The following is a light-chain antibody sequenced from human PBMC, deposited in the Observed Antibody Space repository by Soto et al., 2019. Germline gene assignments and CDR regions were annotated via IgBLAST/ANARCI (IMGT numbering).Light chain of an antibody. CDR3: SSYTTISTPL. CDR1: SSEIGAYNY. V-gene: IGLV2-14*01. J-gene: IGLJ2*01. CDR2: EVS. Sequence: QSALTQPASVSGSPGQSITISCTGTSSEIGAYNYVSWYQQHPGKAPKLMIHEVSYRPSGVSNRFSGSKSGNTASLTISGLQTEDEADYYCSSYTTISTPLFGGGTKLTVL.